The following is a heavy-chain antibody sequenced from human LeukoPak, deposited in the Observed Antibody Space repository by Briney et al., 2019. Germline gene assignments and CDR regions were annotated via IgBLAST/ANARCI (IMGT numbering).Heavy chain of an antibody. V-gene: IGHV3-48*04. D-gene: IGHD5-12*01. CDR3: ARSSGYDSDAFDI. CDR2: ISSSGSTI. J-gene: IGHJ3*02. CDR1: GFTFSSYS. Sequence: PGGSLRLSCAASGFTFSSYSMNWVRQAPGKGLEWVSYISSSGSTIYYADSVKGRFTISRDNAKNSLYLQMNSLRAEDTAVYYCARSSGYDSDAFDIWGQGTMVTVSS.